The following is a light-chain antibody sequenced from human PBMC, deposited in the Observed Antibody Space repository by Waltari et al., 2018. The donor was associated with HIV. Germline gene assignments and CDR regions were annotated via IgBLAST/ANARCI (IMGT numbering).Light chain of an antibody. CDR2: QDS. V-gene: IGLV3-1*01. CDR1: KLGAKA. CDR3: QAWDSSTVV. J-gene: IGLJ2*01. Sequence: SYELTQPPSVSVSPGKTASITCSGEKLGAKAACWYQQKPSQAPGLVIYQDSNRPSGIPERFSGSNSGNTATLTISGTQAMDEADYYCQAWDSSTVVFGGGTKLTVL.